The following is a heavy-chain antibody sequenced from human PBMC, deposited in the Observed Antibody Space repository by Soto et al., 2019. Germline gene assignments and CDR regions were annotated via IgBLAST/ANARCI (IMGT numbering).Heavy chain of an antibody. CDR1: GFTFSSYA. CDR2: ISGSGGST. J-gene: IGHJ5*02. CDR3: AKDRYYDFWSGLLGLFDP. D-gene: IGHD3-3*01. V-gene: IGHV3-23*01. Sequence: EVQLLESGGGLVQPGGSLRLSCAASGFTFSSYAMSWVRQAPGKRLEWVSAISGSGGSTYYADSVKGRFTISRDNSKNTLYLQMNSLRAEDTAVYYCAKDRYYDFWSGLLGLFDPWGQGTLVTVSS.